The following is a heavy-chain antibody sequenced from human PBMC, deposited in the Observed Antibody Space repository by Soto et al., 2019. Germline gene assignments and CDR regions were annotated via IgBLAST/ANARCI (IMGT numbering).Heavy chain of an antibody. CDR1: GGSISSYY. V-gene: IGHV4-59*01. D-gene: IGHD5-12*01. J-gene: IGHJ6*02. CDR3: ARDHGSGGYDFGDYYYYGMNV. Sequence: SETLSLTCTVSGGSISSYYCSWSRQPPGKGLEWIGYIYYSGSTNYNPSLKSRVTISVDTSKNQFSLKLSSVAAADTAVYYCARDHGSGGYDFGDYYYYGMNVWGQGTTVTVSS. CDR2: IYYSGST.